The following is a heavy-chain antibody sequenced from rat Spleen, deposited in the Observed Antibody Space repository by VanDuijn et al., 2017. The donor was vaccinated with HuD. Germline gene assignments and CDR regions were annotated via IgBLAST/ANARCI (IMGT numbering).Heavy chain of an antibody. CDR1: GFTFSDYY. CDR3: ARSVFDY. J-gene: IGHJ2*01. Sequence: EVQLVESDGGLVQPGRSLKLSCAASGFTFSDYYMAWVRQAPTKGLEWVATISYDGKNPYYRDSVKGRFTISRDNAKSTLYLQMDSLRSEDTATYYCARSVFDYWGQGVVVTVSS. V-gene: IGHV5-29*01. CDR2: ISYDGKNP.